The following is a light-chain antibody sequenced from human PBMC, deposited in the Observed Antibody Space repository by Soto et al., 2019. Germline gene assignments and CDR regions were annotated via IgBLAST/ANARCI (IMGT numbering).Light chain of an antibody. CDR1: QSVSSN. CDR2: DAS. V-gene: IGKV3-11*01. J-gene: IGKJ4*01. CDR3: QQRIDWPLT. Sequence: EAVLTQSPATLSVSPGERATLSCRASQSVSSNLAWYQQKPGQAPRLLIYDASTRATGIPARFSGSGSGTDFTLTISSLEPEDFAVYYCQQRIDWPLTFGGGTKVDIK.